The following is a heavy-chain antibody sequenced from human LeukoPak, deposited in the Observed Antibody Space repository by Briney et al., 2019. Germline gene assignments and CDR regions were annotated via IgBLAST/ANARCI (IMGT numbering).Heavy chain of an antibody. D-gene: IGHD2-15*01. CDR3: AKGGSQGDCSGGTCYGDY. CDR2: ISREGFGI. CDR1: RFTFNTYA. V-gene: IGHV3-23*01. J-gene: IGHJ4*02. Sequence: GGSLRLSCAASRFTFNTYAMSWVRQAPGKGLEWLAFISREGFGIHYAASVEGRFTISRDNAKNTLYLQMTSLRDADTAVYYCAKGGSQGDCSGGTCYGDYWGQGTLVTVSS.